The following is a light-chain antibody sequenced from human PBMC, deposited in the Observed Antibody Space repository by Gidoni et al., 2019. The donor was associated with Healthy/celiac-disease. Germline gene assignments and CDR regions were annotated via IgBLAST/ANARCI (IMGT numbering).Light chain of an antibody. CDR1: QSVSSSY. J-gene: IGKJ2*01. V-gene: IGKV3-20*01. Sequence: ELVLTPPPATLSLSPGERATLSCRASQSVSSSYLAWYQQKPGQMPRLLIYGASSRATGIPDRVSGSGSGTDISLTISRLEPEDFAVYYCQQYGSAPPGTFGQGTKLEIK. CDR3: QQYGSAPPGT. CDR2: GAS.